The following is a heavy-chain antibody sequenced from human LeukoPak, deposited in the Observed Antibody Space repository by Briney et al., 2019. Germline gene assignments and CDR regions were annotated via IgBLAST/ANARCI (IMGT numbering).Heavy chain of an antibody. CDR2: ISGSGGST. CDR1: GFTFSSYA. Sequence: PGGSLRLSCAASGFTFSSYAMSWVRQAPGKGLEWVSAISGSGGSTYYADSVKGRFTISRDNSKNTLYLQMNSLRAEDTAVYYCAKAPYYYDSSGYLEYFQHWGQGTLVTVSS. D-gene: IGHD3-22*01. J-gene: IGHJ1*01. CDR3: AKAPYYYDSSGYLEYFQH. V-gene: IGHV3-23*01.